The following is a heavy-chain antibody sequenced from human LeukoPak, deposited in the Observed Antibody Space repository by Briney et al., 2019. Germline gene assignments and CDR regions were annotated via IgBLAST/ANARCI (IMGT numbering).Heavy chain of an antibody. Sequence: PSETLSLTCAVSGYSISSGYYWGWIRQPPGKGLEWIGSIYHSGSTYYNPSLKSRVTISVDTSKNRFSLKLSSVTAADTAVYYCARVPTYYDFWSGYYRDNWFDPWGQGTLVTVSS. D-gene: IGHD3-3*01. CDR3: ARVPTYYDFWSGYYRDNWFDP. V-gene: IGHV4-38-2*01. J-gene: IGHJ5*02. CDR1: GYSISSGYY. CDR2: IYHSGST.